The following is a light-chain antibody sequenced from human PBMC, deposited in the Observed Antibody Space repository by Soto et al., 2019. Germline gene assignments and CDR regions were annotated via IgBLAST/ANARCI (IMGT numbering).Light chain of an antibody. V-gene: IGLV2-14*01. CDR1: SSDVGAYDY. J-gene: IGLJ1*01. CDR2: GVT. CDR3: SSYTSTSTYV. Sequence: QSVLTQPASVSGSPGQSITISCTGTSSDVGAYDYVSWYQQHPGKAPKFMIYGVTNRPPGVSHRFSGSKSGNTASLTISGLQAEDEADYYCSSYTSTSTYVFGTGTKLTVL.